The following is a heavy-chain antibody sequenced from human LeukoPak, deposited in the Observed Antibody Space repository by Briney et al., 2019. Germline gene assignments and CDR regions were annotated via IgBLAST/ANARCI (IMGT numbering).Heavy chain of an antibody. CDR1: GFTFSSYS. CDR3: ARAEATIKWNLYYYYYGMDV. J-gene: IGHJ6*02. CDR2: INSSSSYI. D-gene: IGHD5-12*01. Sequence: GGSLRLSCAASGFTFSSYSMNWVRQAPGKGLEWVSSINSSSSYIYYADSVKGRFTISRDNAKNSLYLQMNSLRAEDTAVYYCARAEATIKWNLYYYYYGMDVWGQGTTVTVSS. V-gene: IGHV3-21*01.